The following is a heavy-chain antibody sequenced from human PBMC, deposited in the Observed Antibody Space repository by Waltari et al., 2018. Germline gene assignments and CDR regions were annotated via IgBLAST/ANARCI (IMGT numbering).Heavy chain of an antibody. Sequence: CVSWIRQPPGKALEWLALIDWDDDKYYSTSLKTRLTISKDTSKNQVVLTMTNMDPVDTATYYCARSIAAAVNFDYWGQGTLVTVSS. CDR2: IDWDDDK. V-gene: IGHV2-70*01. D-gene: IGHD6-13*01. CDR3: ARSIAAAVNFDY. J-gene: IGHJ4*02. CDR1: C.